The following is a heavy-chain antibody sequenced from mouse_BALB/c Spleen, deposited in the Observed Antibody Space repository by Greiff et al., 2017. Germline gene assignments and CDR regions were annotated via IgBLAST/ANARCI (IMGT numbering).Heavy chain of an antibody. CDR1: GYTFTSYY. CDR3: ARCRYGNDGGFAY. V-gene: IGHV1S56*01. CDR2: IYPGNVNT. Sequence: QVQLQQSGPELVKPGASVRISCKASGYTFTSYYIHWVKQRPGQGLEWIGWIYPGNVNTKYNEKFKGKATLTSDKSSSTAYMELSSLTSEDSAVYYCARCRYGNDGGFAYWGQGTLVTVSA. D-gene: IGHD2-2*01. J-gene: IGHJ3*01.